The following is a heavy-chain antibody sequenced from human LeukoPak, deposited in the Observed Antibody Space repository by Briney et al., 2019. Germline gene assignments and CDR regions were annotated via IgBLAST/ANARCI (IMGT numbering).Heavy chain of an antibody. D-gene: IGHD2-2*01. CDR1: GGSFSGYY. Sequence: SETPSLTCAVYGGSFSGYYWSWIRQPPGKGLEWIGEINHSGSTNYNPSLKSRVTISVDTSKNQFSLKLSSVTAADTAVYYCARGPYNIVVVPAAKTTSDYFQHWGQGTLVTVSS. CDR2: INHSGST. CDR3: ARGPYNIVVVPAAKTTSDYFQH. J-gene: IGHJ1*01. V-gene: IGHV4-34*01.